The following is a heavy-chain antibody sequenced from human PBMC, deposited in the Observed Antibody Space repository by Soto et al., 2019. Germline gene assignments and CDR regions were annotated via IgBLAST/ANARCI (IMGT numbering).Heavy chain of an antibody. CDR3: AKGGRQWLVTSDFNY. CDR1: GFTFSSYA. CDR2: ISGSGDST. J-gene: IGHJ4*02. D-gene: IGHD6-19*01. Sequence: GGSLRLSCAASGFTFSSYAMNWVRQAPGKGLEWVSVISGSGDSTYYADSVKGRFTISRDNSKNTVSLEMTSLRAEDTAVYYCAKGGRQWLVTSDFNYWGQGALVTVSS. V-gene: IGHV3-23*01.